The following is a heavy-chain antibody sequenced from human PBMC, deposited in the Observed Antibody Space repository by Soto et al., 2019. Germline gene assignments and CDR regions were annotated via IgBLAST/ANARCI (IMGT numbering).Heavy chain of an antibody. CDR1: GYTFTSYY. CDR2: INPSGGST. D-gene: IGHD6-6*01. V-gene: IGHV1-46*01. Sequence: QVQLVQSGAEVKKPGASVKVSCKASGYTFTSYYMHWVRQAPGQGLEWMGIINPSGGSTSYAQKFHGGVTMTRDTSTSTVYMELSSMRSEDTAVYYCARGNPARQGSHYCYYGMDVWGQGTTVTVSS. CDR3: ARGNPARQGSHYCYYGMDV. J-gene: IGHJ6*02.